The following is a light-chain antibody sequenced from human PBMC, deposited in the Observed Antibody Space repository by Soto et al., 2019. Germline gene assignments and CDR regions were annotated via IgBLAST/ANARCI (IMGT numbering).Light chain of an antibody. CDR1: TSNIGSHT. CDR2: NNN. J-gene: IGLJ2*01. CDR3: AAWDDSLNGVV. V-gene: IGLV1-44*01. Sequence: QSALTQPPSASGTPGQRVTISCSGSTSNIGSHTVNWYQQFPGTAPKLLMYNNNQRPSGVPDRFSGSRSGTSASLAISGLQSEDEADYYCAAWDDSLNGVVFGGGTKLTVL.